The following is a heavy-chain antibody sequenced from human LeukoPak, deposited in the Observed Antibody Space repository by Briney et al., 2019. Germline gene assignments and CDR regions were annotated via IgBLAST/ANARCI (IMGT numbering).Heavy chain of an antibody. CDR3: ANLLRWEPY. V-gene: IGHV3-30*18. Sequence: GGSLRLSCAASGFAFNSYGMHWVRQAPGKGLEWVAVISYDGSNKYYADSVKGRFTISRDNSKNTLYLQMKSLRAEDTAVYYCANLLRWEPYWGQGTLVTVSS. CDR1: GFAFNSYG. CDR2: ISYDGSNK. D-gene: IGHD4-23*01. J-gene: IGHJ4*02.